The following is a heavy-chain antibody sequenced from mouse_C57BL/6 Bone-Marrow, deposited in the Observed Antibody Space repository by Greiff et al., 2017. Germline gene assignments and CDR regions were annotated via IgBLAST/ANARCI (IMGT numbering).Heavy chain of an antibody. CDR1: GYTFTSYG. V-gene: IGHV1-81*01. J-gene: IGHJ1*03. D-gene: IGHD2-3*01. CDR3: ARRGLLPYWYFDV. CDR2: IYPGSGGT. Sequence: QVQLQQSGAELARPGASVKLSCKASGYTFTSYGISWVKQRTGQGLEWIGEIYPGSGGTNYNEKFKGKATLTADKSSSTAYMQLSSLTSEDSAVYFCARRGLLPYWYFDVWGTGTTVTVSS.